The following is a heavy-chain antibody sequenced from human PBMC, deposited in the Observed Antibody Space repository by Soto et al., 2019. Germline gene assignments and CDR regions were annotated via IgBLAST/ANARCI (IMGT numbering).Heavy chain of an antibody. CDR1: GFTFSSYG. J-gene: IGHJ4*02. CDR3: AKEKYYYGSGSPDFDY. Sequence: QVQLVESGGGVVQPGRSLRLSCAASGFTFSSYGMHWVRQAPGKGLEWVAVISYDGSNKYYADSVKGRFTISRDNSKNTLYLQMNSLRAEDTAVYYCAKEKYYYGSGSPDFDYWGQGTLVTVSS. D-gene: IGHD3-10*01. V-gene: IGHV3-30*18. CDR2: ISYDGSNK.